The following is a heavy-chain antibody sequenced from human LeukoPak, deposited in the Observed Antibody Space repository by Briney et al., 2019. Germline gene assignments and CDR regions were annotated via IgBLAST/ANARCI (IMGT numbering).Heavy chain of an antibody. CDR1: GGSISSYY. CDR3: ARDREFWYFDL. CDR2: IYYSGST. D-gene: IGHD3-10*01. V-gene: IGHV4-59*01. J-gene: IGHJ2*01. Sequence: SETLSLTCTVSGGSISSYYWSWIRQPSGKGLEWIGYIYYSGSTNYNPSLKSRVSISVDTSKNQFSLKLSSVTAADTAVYYCARDREFWYFDLWGRGTLVTVSS.